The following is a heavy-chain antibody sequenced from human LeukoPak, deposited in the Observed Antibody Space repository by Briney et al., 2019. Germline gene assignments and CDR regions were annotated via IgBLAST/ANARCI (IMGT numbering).Heavy chain of an antibody. CDR2: INHSGST. CDR3: ARGRDSSGSSYDAFDI. Sequence: SETLSLTCAVYGGSFSGYYWSWIRQPPGKGLEWLGEINHSGSTNYNPSLKSRVTISVDTSKNQFSLKLSSVTAADTAVYYCARGRDSSGSSYDAFDIWGQGTMVTVSS. CDR1: GGSFSGYY. J-gene: IGHJ3*02. V-gene: IGHV4-34*01. D-gene: IGHD3-22*01.